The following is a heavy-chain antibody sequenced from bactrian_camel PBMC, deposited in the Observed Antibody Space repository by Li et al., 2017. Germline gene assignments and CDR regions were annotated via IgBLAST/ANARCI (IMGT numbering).Heavy chain of an antibody. Sequence: HVQLVESGGDSVQAGGSLRLSCAAPGYRYDTFCMGWFRQASGKEREWVGSLDSDGRINYADSVKGRFTISRDNLQMNSLKSEDTGLCYCATSLTDNWLRGFGYWGQGTQVTVS. J-gene: IGHJ6*01. V-gene: IGHV3S9*01. D-gene: IGHD7*01. CDR1: GYRYDTFC. CDR2: LDSDGRI. CDR3: ATSLTDNWLRGFGY.